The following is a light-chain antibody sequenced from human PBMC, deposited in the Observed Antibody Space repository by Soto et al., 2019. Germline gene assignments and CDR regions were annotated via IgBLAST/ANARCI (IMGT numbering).Light chain of an antibody. J-gene: IGKJ1*01. V-gene: IGKV1-5*03. Sequence: DIQMTQSPSTLSASVGDRVIITCRASQSISGWLAWYQQKPGIAPKLLIYKASTLQDGVPPRFSGSGFGTEITLTISSLQPDDCGLYYCQQYDVYSTFGQGTKVDIK. CDR2: KAS. CDR1: QSISGW. CDR3: QQYDVYST.